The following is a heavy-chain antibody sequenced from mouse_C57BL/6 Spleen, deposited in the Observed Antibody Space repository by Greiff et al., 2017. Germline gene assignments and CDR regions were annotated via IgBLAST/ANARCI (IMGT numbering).Heavy chain of an antibody. V-gene: IGHV1-26*01. D-gene: IGHD1-1*01. CDR1: GYTFTDYY. J-gene: IGHJ4*01. Sequence: EVQLQQSGPELVKPGASVKISCKASGYTFTDYYMNWVKQSHGKSLEWIGDINPNNGGTSYNQKFKGKATLTVDKSSSTAYMELRSLTSEDSAVYYCARGRGLLRAMDYWGQGTSVTVSS. CDR3: ARGRGLLRAMDY. CDR2: INPNNGGT.